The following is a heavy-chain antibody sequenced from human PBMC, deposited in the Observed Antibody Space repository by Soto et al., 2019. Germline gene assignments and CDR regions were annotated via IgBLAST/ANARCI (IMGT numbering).Heavy chain of an antibody. CDR3: ARGQRFSDWFDP. Sequence: SETLSLTCTVSGGSISSYYWSWIRQPPGKGLEWIGYIYYSGSTNYNPSLKSRVTISLDTSMNYFSLRLSSVTAADTAVYYCARGQRFSDWFDPWGQGTLVTVSS. D-gene: IGHD3-3*01. CDR1: GGSISSYY. J-gene: IGHJ5*02. V-gene: IGHV4-59*12. CDR2: IYYSGST.